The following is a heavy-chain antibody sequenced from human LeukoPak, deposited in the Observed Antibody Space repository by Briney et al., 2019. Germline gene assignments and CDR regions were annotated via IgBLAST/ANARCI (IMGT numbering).Heavy chain of an antibody. CDR1: GYSISRGYY. J-gene: IGHJ4*02. CDR2: MYHSGTT. D-gene: IGHD3-9*01. V-gene: IGHV4-38-2*02. CDR3: ARDLGFDWLFGPEY. Sequence: SETLSLTCVVSGYSISRGYYWGWIRQPPGKGLEWIGSMYHSGTTYYNASLKSRVTISVDTSRNQFFLKLSSVTAADTAVYYCARDLGFDWLFGPEYWGQGTLDTVSS.